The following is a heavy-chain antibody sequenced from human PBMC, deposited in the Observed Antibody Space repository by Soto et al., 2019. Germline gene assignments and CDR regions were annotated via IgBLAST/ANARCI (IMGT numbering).Heavy chain of an antibody. J-gene: IGHJ6*02. CDR3: ARGSLIGGTGYYYGMDV. V-gene: IGHV1-8*01. D-gene: IGHD1-26*01. CDR2: MNPNSGNT. CDR1: GYTFTSYD. Sequence: GASVKVSCKASGYTFTSYDINWVRQATGQGLGWMGWMNPNSGNTGYAQKFQGRVTMTRNTSISTAYMELSSLRSEDTAVYYCARGSLIGGTGYYYGMDVWGQGTTVTVSS.